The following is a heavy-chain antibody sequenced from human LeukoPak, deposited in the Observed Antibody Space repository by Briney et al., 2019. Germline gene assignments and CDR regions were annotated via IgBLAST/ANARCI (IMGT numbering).Heavy chain of an antibody. CDR3: ARGSRHYYDSSGYYYVAFDY. D-gene: IGHD3-22*01. V-gene: IGHV1-18*01. J-gene: IGHJ4*02. Sequence: ASVKVSCKASGYTFTSYGISWVRQAPGQGLEWMGWISAYNGNTNYAQKLQGRVTMTTDTSTSTAYMERRSLRSDDTAVYYCARGSRHYYDSSGYYYVAFDYWGQGTLVTVSS. CDR1: GYTFTSYG. CDR2: ISAYNGNT.